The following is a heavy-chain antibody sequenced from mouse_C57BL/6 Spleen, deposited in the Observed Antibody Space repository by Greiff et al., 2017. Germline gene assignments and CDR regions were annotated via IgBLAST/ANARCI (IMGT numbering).Heavy chain of an antibody. CDR2: FDPSVSYT. CDR3: ARQVTTVVATRAMDY. D-gene: IGHD1-1*01. J-gene: IGHJ4*01. CDR1: GYTFTSYW. Sequence: QVQLQQPGAELVRPGTSVKLSCKASGYTFTSYWMHWVKQRPGQGLEWIGGFDPSVSYTNYNQKFKGKATLTVDTSSNTAYMQLNSLTSEVSAVYYCARQVTTVVATRAMDYWGQGTSVTVSS. V-gene: IGHV1-59*01.